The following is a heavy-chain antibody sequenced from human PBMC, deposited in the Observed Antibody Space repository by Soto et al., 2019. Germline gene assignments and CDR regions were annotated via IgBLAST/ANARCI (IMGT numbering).Heavy chain of an antibody. CDR3: ATTPRGYCSGGYCYSIY. V-gene: IGHV3-30*03. CDR2: ISYDGTDK. J-gene: IGHJ4*02. D-gene: IGHD2-15*01. CDR1: GFTFTKFG. Sequence: QVQLVESGGDVVQAGRSLRLSCAASGFTFTKFGMHWVRQAPGKGLEWVAVISYDGTDKDYVDSVKGRFTISRDNSKNTLYLEMNSLRPEDTALYFCATTPRGYCSGGYCYSIYWGQGTLVTVSS.